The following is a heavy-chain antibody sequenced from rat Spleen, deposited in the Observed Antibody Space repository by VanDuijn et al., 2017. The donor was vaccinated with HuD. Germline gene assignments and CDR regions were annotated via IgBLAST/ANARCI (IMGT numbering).Heavy chain of an antibody. CDR2: ISPDGGST. V-gene: IGHV5-58*01. D-gene: IGHD1-4*01. CDR1: GFTFSGYW. CDR3: ARGHGYNYDWFAY. J-gene: IGHJ3*01. Sequence: EVLLVETGGGLVQPGESLKLSCVASGFTFSGYWMYWIRQAPGEGLEWISSISPDGGSTYYPDSVKGRFTISRDSAKSTLYLQMDSLRSEDTATYYCARGHGYNYDWFAYWGQGTLVTVSS.